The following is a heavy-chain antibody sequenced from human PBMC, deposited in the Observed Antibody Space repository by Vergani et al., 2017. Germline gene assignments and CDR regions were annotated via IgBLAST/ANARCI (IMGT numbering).Heavy chain of an antibody. J-gene: IGHJ5*02. D-gene: IGHD6-6*01. CDR2: ISYDGSNK. CDR1: GFTFSSYA. V-gene: IGHV3-30-3*01. Sequence: QVQLVESGGGVVQPGRSLRLSCAPSGFTFSSYAMHWVRQAPGKGLEWVAVISYDGSNKYYADSVKGRFTISRDNSKNTLYLQMNSLRAEDTAVYYCARDQLLYSSSYWFDPWGQGTLVTVSS. CDR3: ARDQLLYSSSYWFDP.